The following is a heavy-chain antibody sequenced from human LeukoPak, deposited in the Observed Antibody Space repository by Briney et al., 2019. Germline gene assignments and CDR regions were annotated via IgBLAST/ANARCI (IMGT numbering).Heavy chain of an antibody. D-gene: IGHD2-8*01. V-gene: IGHV4-31*03. J-gene: IGHJ6*02. CDR2: IYYSGST. Sequence: SETLSLTCTVSGGSISSGGYYWSWIRQHPGKGLEWIGYIYYSGSTYYNPSLKSRVTISVDTSKNQFSLKLSSVTAAGTAVYYCARDMADCTNGVCYYYYGMDVWGQGTTVTVSS. CDR3: ARDMADCTNGVCYYYYGMDV. CDR1: GGSISSGGYY.